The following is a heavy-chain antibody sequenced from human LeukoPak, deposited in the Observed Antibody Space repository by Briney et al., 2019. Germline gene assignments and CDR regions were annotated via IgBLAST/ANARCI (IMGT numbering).Heavy chain of an antibody. CDR2: ISKGDDRT. CDR3: AKDPFTFDGDYGDT. J-gene: IGHJ4*02. Sequence: PGVSPRLSCVASGFTLSGYDMMWVRQRPGKGLEWVSSISKGDDRTYYADSVKGRFTISRDKSKSTVYLQMSSLRVDDTAVYYCAKDPFTFDGDYGDTWGQGTLVTVSS. CDR1: GFTLSGYD. D-gene: IGHD4-17*01. V-gene: IGHV3-23*01.